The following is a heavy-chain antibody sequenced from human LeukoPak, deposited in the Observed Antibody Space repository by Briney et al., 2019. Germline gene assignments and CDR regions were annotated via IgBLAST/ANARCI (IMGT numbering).Heavy chain of an antibody. Sequence: PSETLSLTCTVSGGSISSGSYYWSWIRQPAGKGLEWIGRIYTSGSTNYNPSLKSRVTISVDTSKNQFSLKLSSVTAADTAVYYRARLITMVRGVIITWFDPWGQGTLVTVSS. J-gene: IGHJ5*02. CDR1: GGSISSGSYY. V-gene: IGHV4-61*02. D-gene: IGHD3-10*01. CDR3: ARLITMVRGVIITWFDP. CDR2: IYTSGST.